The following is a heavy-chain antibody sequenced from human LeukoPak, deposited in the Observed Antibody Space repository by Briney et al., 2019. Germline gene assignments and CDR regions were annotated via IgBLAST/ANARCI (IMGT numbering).Heavy chain of an antibody. CDR2: IIPIFSTA. Sequence: SVKVSCKASGGTFSSYVISWVRQAPGQGLEWMGGIIPIFSTANYAQKFQDRVTITADKSTSTAYMELSSLRSEDTAVYYCARDESGYCSDGICYFYAFDIWGQGTMVTVSS. D-gene: IGHD2-15*01. J-gene: IGHJ3*02. CDR3: ARDESGYCSDGICYFYAFDI. V-gene: IGHV1-69*06. CDR1: GGTFSSYV.